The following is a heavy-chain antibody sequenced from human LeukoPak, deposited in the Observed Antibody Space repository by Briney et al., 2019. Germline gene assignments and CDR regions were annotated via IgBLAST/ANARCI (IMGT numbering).Heavy chain of an antibody. Sequence: GGSLRLSCAASGFTFSSYWMTWVRQAPGKGLEWVANIKQDGSEKYYVDSVKGRFTISRDNAKNSLYLQMNSLRAEDTAVYYCAREVVRLHYGMGVWGQGTTVTVSS. CDR3: AREVVRLHYGMGV. CDR1: GFTFSSYW. CDR2: IKQDGSEK. J-gene: IGHJ6*02. D-gene: IGHD3-22*01. V-gene: IGHV3-7*01.